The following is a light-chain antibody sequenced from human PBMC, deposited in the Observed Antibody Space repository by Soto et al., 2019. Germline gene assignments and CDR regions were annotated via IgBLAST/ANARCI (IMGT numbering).Light chain of an antibody. CDR1: QSISSS. CDR3: QQYYNWPPGT. CDR2: HAS. Sequence: EIVLTQSPATLSLSPGERATLSCRASQSISSSLAWYQQQPGQAPRLLIYHASTRAAGIPARFSGSGSGTDFTLTISSLQSEDFAVYYCQQYYNWPPGTFGQGTKVEIK. J-gene: IGKJ1*01. V-gene: IGKV3-15*01.